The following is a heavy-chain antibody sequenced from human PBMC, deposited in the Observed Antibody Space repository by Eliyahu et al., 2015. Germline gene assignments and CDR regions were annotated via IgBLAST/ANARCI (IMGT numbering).Heavy chain of an antibody. CDR2: IYTSGST. D-gene: IGHD1-26*01. Sequence: QVQLQESGPGLVKPSETLSLTCTVSGXSXSXXYWSWIRQPPGKGLEWIGYIYTSGSTNYNPSLKSRVTISVDTSKNQFSLKLSSVTAADTAVYYCARVGATNGFRKGSYWFDPWGQGTLVTVSS. CDR3: ARVGATNGFRKGSYWFDP. CDR1: GXSXSXXY. J-gene: IGHJ5*02. V-gene: IGHV4-4*09.